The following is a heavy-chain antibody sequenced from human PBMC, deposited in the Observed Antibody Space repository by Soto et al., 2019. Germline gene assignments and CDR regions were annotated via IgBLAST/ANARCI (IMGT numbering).Heavy chain of an antibody. V-gene: IGHV1-46*01. J-gene: IGHJ4*02. CDR2: INPSGGST. Sequence: QVQLVQSGAEVKKPGASVKISCKASGYTFTSYYMHWVRQAPGQGLEWMGIINPSGGSTNYAQKLQGRVALNRDTATSTVYMELNSLRSEDTAVYYYAIPPYPGFINAVFYPVDYWCQGTLVTVSS. D-gene: IGHD2-8*01. CDR1: GYTFTSYY. CDR3: AIPPYPGFINAVFYPVDY.